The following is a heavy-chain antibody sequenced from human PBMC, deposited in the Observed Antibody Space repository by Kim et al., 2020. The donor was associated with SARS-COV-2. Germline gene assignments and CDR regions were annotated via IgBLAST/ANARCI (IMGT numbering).Heavy chain of an antibody. Sequence: SQTLSLTCAISGDSVSSNSAAWNWIRQSRSRGLEWLGRTYYRSKWYNDYAVSVKSRITINPDTSKNQFSLQLNSVTPEDTAVYYCAREVTQYSSGWYGGDAFDIWGQGTMVTVSS. CDR1: GDSVSSNSAA. CDR3: AREVTQYSSGWYGGDAFDI. CDR2: TYYRSKWYN. D-gene: IGHD6-19*01. V-gene: IGHV6-1*01. J-gene: IGHJ3*02.